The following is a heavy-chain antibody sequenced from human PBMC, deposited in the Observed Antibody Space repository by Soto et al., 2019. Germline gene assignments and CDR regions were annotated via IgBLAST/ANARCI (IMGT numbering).Heavy chain of an antibody. CDR1: GGSISGMY. CDR3: ARSVEVAGELIDY. CDR2: IYYTGNT. V-gene: IGHV4-59*08. J-gene: IGHJ4*02. Sequence: ETLSLTCRVSGGSISGMYRHWIRQSPGKGLEWLGTIYYTGNTNYSASVRGRVSISIDRSKNAFSLRLNSVTAADTAVYFCARSVEVAGELIDYWGQGTQVTVSS. D-gene: IGHD6-19*01.